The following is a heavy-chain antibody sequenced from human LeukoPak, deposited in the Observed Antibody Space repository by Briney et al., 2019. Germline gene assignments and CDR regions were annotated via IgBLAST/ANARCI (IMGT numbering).Heavy chain of an antibody. CDR3: ARDKSLWYSSFQSDAFDI. V-gene: IGHV1-2*02. Sequence: ASVKVSCKASGYTFTGYYMHWVRQAPGQGLEWMGWINPNSGGTNYAQKFQGRVTMTRDTSISTAYMELSRLRSDDTAVYYCARDKSLWYSSFQSDAFDIWGQGTMVTVSS. D-gene: IGHD6-13*01. CDR1: GYTFTGYY. CDR2: INPNSGGT. J-gene: IGHJ3*02.